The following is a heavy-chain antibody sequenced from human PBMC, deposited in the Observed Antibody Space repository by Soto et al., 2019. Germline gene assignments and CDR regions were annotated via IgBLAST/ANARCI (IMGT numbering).Heavy chain of an antibody. CDR3: ARDTIAARRDYYYGMDV. Sequence: TLSLTCTVSGGSLSSGGYYWSWIRQHPGKGLEWIGYIYYSGSTYYNPSLKSRVTISVDTSKNQFSLKLTSVTAADTAVYFCARDTIAARRDYYYGMDVWGQGTTVTVSS. V-gene: IGHV4-31*03. CDR2: IYYSGST. J-gene: IGHJ6*02. D-gene: IGHD6-6*01. CDR1: GGSLSSGGYY.